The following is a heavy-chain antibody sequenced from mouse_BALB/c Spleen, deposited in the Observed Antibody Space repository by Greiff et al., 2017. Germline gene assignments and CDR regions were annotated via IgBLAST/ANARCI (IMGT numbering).Heavy chain of an antibody. D-gene: IGHD4-1*01. Sequence: LQESGPELMKPGASVKISCKASGYSFTSYYMHWVKQSHGKSLEWIGYIDPFNGGTSYNQKFKGKATLTVDKSSSTAYMHLSSLTSEDSAVYYCARVGTDWYFDVWGAGTTVTVSS. CDR1: GYSFTSYY. J-gene: IGHJ1*01. CDR2: IDPFNGGT. CDR3: ARVGTDWYFDV. V-gene: IGHV1S135*01.